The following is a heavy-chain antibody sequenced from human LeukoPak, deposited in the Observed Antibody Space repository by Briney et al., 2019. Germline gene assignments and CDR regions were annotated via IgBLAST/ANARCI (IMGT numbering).Heavy chain of an antibody. V-gene: IGHV4-30-4*01. CDR2: IYYSGST. Sequence: SQTLSLTCTVSGGSISSGDYYWSWIRQPPGEGLEWIGYIYYSGSTYYNPSLKNRVTISVDTSKNQFSLKLSSVTAADTAVYYCARDDVVAAAGFDYWGQGTLVTVSS. CDR1: GGSISSGDYY. D-gene: IGHD6-13*01. J-gene: IGHJ4*02. CDR3: ARDDVVAAAGFDY.